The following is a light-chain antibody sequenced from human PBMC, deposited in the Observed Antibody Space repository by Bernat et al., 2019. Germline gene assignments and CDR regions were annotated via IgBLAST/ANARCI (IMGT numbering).Light chain of an antibody. V-gene: IGLV6-57*01. CDR3: QCYDDSQQWR. Sequence: NFMLTQPHSVSESPGQTVTISCTRSSGSVALKYVHWYQKRPGSSPTMVIYEDKQRPSGVPDRFSGSIDKSSNSSTLTISGLKTDDEADYYGQCYDDSQQWRFGGGTKLTVL. CDR1: SGSVALKY. J-gene: IGLJ2*01. CDR2: EDK.